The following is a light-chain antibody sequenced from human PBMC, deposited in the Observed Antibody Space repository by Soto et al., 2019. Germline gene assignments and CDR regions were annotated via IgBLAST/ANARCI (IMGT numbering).Light chain of an antibody. CDR3: HQRSSWPLT. V-gene: IGKV3-11*01. CDR1: QSISSY. Sequence: EIVLTQSPATLSLSPGERATLSCRASQSISSYLSWYQQKPGQAPSLLMSDASNRATGIPARFSGSGSGTDFTLTISSLEPEDFAVYFCHQRSSWPLTFGGGTKVDIK. CDR2: DAS. J-gene: IGKJ4*01.